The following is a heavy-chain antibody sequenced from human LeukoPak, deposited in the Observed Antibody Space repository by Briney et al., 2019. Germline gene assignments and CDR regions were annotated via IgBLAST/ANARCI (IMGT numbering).Heavy chain of an antibody. V-gene: IGHV3-23*01. J-gene: IGHJ4*02. CDR1: GFTFSTYS. CDR3: ARDGADTGGFDY. Sequence: GGSLRLSCAASGFTFSTYSMNWVRQAPGKGLEWVSAISGSGGSTYYADSVKGRFTISRDNSKNTLYLQMNSLRAEDTAVYYCARDGADTGGFDYWGQGTLVTVSS. D-gene: IGHD3-10*01. CDR2: ISGSGGST.